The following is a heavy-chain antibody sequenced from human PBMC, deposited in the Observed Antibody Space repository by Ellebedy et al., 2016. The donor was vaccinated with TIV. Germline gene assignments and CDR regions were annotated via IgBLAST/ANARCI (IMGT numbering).Heavy chain of an antibody. CDR3: ARGVGSGWYRHYYGMDV. CDR2: ISSSNSYI. Sequence: GESLKISCAASGFTFNTYSMNWVRQAPGKGLEWVSSISSSNSYINYADSVKGRFTISRDNAKSSRFLEMNSLRAKDTAVYYCARGVGSGWYRHYYGMDVWGQGTTVTVSS. J-gene: IGHJ6*02. V-gene: IGHV3-21*01. D-gene: IGHD6-19*01. CDR1: GFTFNTYS.